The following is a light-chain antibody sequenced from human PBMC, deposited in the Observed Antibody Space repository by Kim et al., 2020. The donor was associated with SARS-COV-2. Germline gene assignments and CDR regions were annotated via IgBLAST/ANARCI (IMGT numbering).Light chain of an antibody. CDR2: YDS. CDR3: QVWDSRNGQVL. CDR1: SIGGKS. V-gene: IGLV3-21*04. J-gene: IGLJ2*01. Sequence: SYELTQPPSVSVAPGTTATITCGGNSIGGKSVHWYQQKPGQAPLLAIYYDSHRPSGIPERFSGSNSGNTATLTISGVEAGDEADYYCQVWDSRNGQVLFGGGTQLTVL.